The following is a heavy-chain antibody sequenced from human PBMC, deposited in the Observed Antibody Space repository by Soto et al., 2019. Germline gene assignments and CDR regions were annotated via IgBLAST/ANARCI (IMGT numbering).Heavy chain of an antibody. CDR3: ARGFRYYDFWSGYYTGPVYGMDV. CDR1: GGSFSGYY. J-gene: IGHJ6*02. D-gene: IGHD3-3*01. Sequence: SETLSLTCAVYGGSFSGYYWSWIRQPPGKGLEWIGEINHSGSTNYNPSLKSRVTISVDTSKNQFSLKLSSVTAADTAVYYCARGFRYYDFWSGYYTGPVYGMDVWGQGTTVTVS. CDR2: INHSGST. V-gene: IGHV4-34*01.